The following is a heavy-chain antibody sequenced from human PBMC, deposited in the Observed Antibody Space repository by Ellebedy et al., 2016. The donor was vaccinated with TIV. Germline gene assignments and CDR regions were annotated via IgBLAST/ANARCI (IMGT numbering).Heavy chain of an antibody. Sequence: GGSLRLXXAASGSTFSASWMHWVRQAPGKGLVWVSHIFSDGSVTTYVDSVKGRFTISRDNAKNTLYLQMNSLRVEDTAVYYCATDVFYRLDVWGQGTTVTVSS. V-gene: IGHV3-74*01. CDR1: GSTFSASW. CDR2: IFSDGSVT. J-gene: IGHJ6*02. CDR3: ATDVFYRLDV.